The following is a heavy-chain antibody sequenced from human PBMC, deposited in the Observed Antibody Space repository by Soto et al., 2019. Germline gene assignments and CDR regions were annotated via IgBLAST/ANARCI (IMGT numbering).Heavy chain of an antibody. D-gene: IGHD2-15*01. CDR3: AIYGSSRSNY. J-gene: IGHJ4*02. V-gene: IGHV3-21*01. Sequence: EVQLVESGGGLVKPGGSLRLSCAASGFTLSSYSMNWVRQAPGKGLEWVLSISSSSSYIYYADSVKGRFTISRDNAKNSLYLQMNSLRAEDTAVYYCAIYGSSRSNYWGQGTLVTVSS. CDR1: GFTLSSYS. CDR2: ISSSSSYI.